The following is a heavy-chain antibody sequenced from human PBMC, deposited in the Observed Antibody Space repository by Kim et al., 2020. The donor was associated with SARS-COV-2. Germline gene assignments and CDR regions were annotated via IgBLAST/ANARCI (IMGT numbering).Heavy chain of an antibody. CDR2: IYDSGTT. CDR1: SGSIGSGGYY. CDR3: ASGRDGYTYWYAVDV. V-gene: IGHV4-31*03. J-gene: IGHJ6*02. Sequence: SETLSLTCTVSSGSIGSGGYYWTWIRQRPGKGLEWIGYIYDSGTTYYNPSFKSRVTISGDTSKSQFSLRLSSVTAADTAVYYCASGRDGYTYWYAVDVWGQGTTVTVSS. D-gene: IGHD2-2*02.